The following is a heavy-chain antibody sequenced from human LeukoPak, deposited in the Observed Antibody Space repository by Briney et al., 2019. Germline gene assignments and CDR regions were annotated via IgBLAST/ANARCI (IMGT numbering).Heavy chain of an antibody. J-gene: IGHJ5*02. D-gene: IGHD6-19*01. CDR1: GGSISGYF. CDR2: IYCSGST. Sequence: SETLSLTCTVSGGSISGYFWSWIRQPPGKGLEWIGYIYCSGSTSYNPSLKSRVTISVDTSKNQFSLKLTSVTAADTAVYYCAKGYSSGWDWFDPWGQGTLVTVSS. V-gene: IGHV4-59*08. CDR3: AKGYSSGWDWFDP.